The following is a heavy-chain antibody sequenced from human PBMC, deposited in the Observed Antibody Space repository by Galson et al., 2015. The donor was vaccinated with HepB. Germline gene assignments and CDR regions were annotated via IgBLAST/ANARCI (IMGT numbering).Heavy chain of an antibody. CDR3: ARAVTTYFDY. V-gene: IGHV3-30*04. Sequence: SLRLSCAASGFTFSSYAMHWVRQAPGKGLEWVAVISYDGSNKYYADSVKGRFTISRDNSKNTLYLQMNSLRAEDTAVYYCARAVTTYFDYWGQGTLVTVSS. CDR2: ISYDGSNK. J-gene: IGHJ4*02. CDR1: GFTFSSYA. D-gene: IGHD4-17*01.